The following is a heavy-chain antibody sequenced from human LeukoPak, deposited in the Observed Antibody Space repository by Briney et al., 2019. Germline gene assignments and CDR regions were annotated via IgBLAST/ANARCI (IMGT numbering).Heavy chain of an antibody. V-gene: IGHV7-4-1*02. D-gene: IGHD2-2*01. CDR2: INTNTGNP. Sequence: ASVKVSCKASGYTFTSYATNWVRQAPGQGLEWMGWINTNTGNPTYAQGFTGRFVFSLDTSVSTAYLQISSLKAEDTAVYYCAREDIVVVPAAPYYYYGMDVWGQGTTVTVSS. CDR3: AREDIVVVPAAPYYYYGMDV. CDR1: GYTFTSYA. J-gene: IGHJ6*02.